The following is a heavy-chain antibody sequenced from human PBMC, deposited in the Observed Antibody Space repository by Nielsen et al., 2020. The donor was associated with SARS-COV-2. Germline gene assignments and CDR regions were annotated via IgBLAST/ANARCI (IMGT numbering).Heavy chain of an antibody. CDR1: GYTFTSYG. V-gene: IGHV1-18*01. CDR3: ARNMGVQLWLKALDV. D-gene: IGHD5-18*01. Sequence: SVKVSCKASGYTFTSYGISWVRQAPGQGLEWMGWISAYNGNTNYAQKLQGRVTMTTDTSTSTAYMELRSLRSDDTAVYYCARNMGVQLWLKALDVWGQGTLVTVSS. CDR2: ISAYNGNT. J-gene: IGHJ4*02.